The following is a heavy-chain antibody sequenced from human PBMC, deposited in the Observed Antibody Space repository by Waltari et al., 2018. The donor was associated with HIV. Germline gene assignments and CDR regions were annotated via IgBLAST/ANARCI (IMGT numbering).Heavy chain of an antibody. CDR1: GYTFTSYG. CDR3: ARSTMVRGVEVYYYYGMDV. D-gene: IGHD3-10*01. J-gene: IGHJ6*02. CDR2: ISAYNGNT. Sequence: QVQLVQSGAEVKKPGASVKVSCKASGYTFTSYGISWVRQAPGQGLEWMGWISAYNGNTNYAQKLQGRVTMTTDTSTSTAYMELRSLRSDDTAVYYCARSTMVRGVEVYYYYGMDVWGQGTTVTVSS. V-gene: IGHV1-18*01.